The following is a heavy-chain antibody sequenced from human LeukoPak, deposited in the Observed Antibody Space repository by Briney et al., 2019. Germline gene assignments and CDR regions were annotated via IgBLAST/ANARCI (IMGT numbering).Heavy chain of an antibody. CDR3: ASLTTVTQGYFDS. D-gene: IGHD4-17*01. V-gene: IGHV4-59*08. Sequence: PSETLSLTCTVSGGSISSYYWSWIRQPPEKGLEWIGYIYYSGSTDYNPSLKSRLTISVDASKNQFSLKLSSVTATDTAVYYCASLTTVTQGYFDSWGQGTLVTVSS. CDR2: IYYSGST. CDR1: GGSISSYY. J-gene: IGHJ4*02.